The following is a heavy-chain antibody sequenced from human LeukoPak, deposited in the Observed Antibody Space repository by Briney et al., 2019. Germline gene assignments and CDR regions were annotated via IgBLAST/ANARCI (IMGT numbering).Heavy chain of an antibody. D-gene: IGHD6-6*01. Sequence: ASVKVSCKASGYTFTAFYMNWVRQAPGQGLEWMGWMNPKSGDTNYAQKFQGRVTMTRDTSISTAYMELSRLRSDDTAVYYCAREGGYSSSYGYWGQGTLVTVSS. J-gene: IGHJ4*02. V-gene: IGHV1-2*02. CDR3: AREGGYSSSYGY. CDR2: MNPKSGDT. CDR1: GYTFTAFY.